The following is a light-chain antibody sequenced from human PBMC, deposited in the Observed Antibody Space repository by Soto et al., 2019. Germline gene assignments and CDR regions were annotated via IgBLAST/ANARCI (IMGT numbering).Light chain of an antibody. J-gene: IGLJ1*01. V-gene: IGLV2-14*01. CDR3: SSYTSSSLYV. CDR1: SSDVGGYNY. Sequence: QSVLTQPASVSGSPGQSITISCTGTSSDVGGYNYVSWYQQHPGKAPKLMIYDVSNRPSGVSNRFSGSKSGNTAPLTISGLQDEDEDDYYCSSYTSSSLYVFGTGTKLTVL. CDR2: DVS.